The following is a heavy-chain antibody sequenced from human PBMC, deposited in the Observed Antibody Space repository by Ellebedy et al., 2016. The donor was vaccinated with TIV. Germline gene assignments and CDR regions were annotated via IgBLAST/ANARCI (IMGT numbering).Heavy chain of an antibody. D-gene: IGHD2-2*01. CDR3: ARDSRGSCSSDSCFLVLGS. V-gene: IGHV4-4*02. J-gene: IGHJ5*01. CDR1: GASLSRGSNW. Sequence: SETLSLXXAVSGASLSRGSNWWSWVRQSPGKGLEWIGEIYNTGNTKYNPSLQSRVTISLDKSKNQFSLNLSDVTAADTAVYYCARDSRGSCSSDSCFLVLGSWGQGTQVTVSS. CDR2: IYNTGNT.